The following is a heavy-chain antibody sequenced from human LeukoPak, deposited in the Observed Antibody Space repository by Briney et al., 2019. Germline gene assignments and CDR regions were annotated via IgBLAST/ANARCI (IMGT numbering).Heavy chain of an antibody. CDR3: ARVTSSSVDH. CDR1: GGSITTYY. D-gene: IGHD6-6*01. CDR2: IYHSGST. J-gene: IGHJ4*02. Sequence: PSETLSLTCTVSGGSITTYYWSWIRQPPGKGLEWIGYIYHSGSTNYNPSLKSRVTISIDTSKNQFSLKLSSVTAADTAVYYCARVTSSSVDHWGQGTLVTVSS. V-gene: IGHV4-59*01.